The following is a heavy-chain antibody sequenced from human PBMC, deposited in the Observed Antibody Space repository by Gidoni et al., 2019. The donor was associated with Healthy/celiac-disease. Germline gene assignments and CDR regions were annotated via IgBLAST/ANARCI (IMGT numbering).Heavy chain of an antibody. D-gene: IGHD5-12*01. Sequence: EVQLVESGGGLVQPGGSLRLSCSASGFTFSSYAMHWVRQAPGKGLEYVSAISSNGGSTYYADSVKGRFTISRDNSKNTLYLQMSSLRAEDTAVYYCVKDLAMATINYWYFDLWGRGTLVTVSS. CDR3: VKDLAMATINYWYFDL. J-gene: IGHJ2*01. CDR1: GFTFSSYA. CDR2: ISSNGGST. V-gene: IGHV3-64D*08.